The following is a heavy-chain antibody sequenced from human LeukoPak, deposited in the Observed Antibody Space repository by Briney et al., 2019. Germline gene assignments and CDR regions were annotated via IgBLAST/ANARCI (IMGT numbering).Heavy chain of an antibody. CDR3: ASRDDYGDLLNPKVDY. CDR1: GYTFTSYD. CDR2: MNPNSGNT. J-gene: IGHJ4*02. D-gene: IGHD4-17*01. Sequence: ASVKVPCKASGYTFTSYDINWARQATGQGLEWMGWMNPNSGNTGYAQKFQGRVTMTRNTSISTAYMELSSLRSEDTAVYYCASRDDYGDLLNPKVDYWGQGTLVTVSS. V-gene: IGHV1-8*01.